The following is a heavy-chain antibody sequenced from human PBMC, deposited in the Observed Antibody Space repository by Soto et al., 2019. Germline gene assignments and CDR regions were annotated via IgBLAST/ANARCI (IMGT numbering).Heavy chain of an antibody. V-gene: IGHV4-34*01. D-gene: IGHD5-18*01. CDR1: GGSFSGYY. J-gene: IGHJ5*02. Sequence: SETLSLTCAVYGGSFSGYYWSWIRQPPGKGLEWIGEINHSGSTNYNPSLKSRVSISVDTSKNQFSLKLSSVTAADTAVYYCARGSRYSYGSRYYQRGDNWFDPWGQGTLVTVSS. CDR3: ARGSRYSYGSRYYQRGDNWFDP. CDR2: INHSGST.